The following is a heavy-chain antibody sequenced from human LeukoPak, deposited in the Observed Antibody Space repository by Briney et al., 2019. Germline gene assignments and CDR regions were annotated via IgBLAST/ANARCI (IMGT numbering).Heavy chain of an antibody. V-gene: IGHV4-34*12. D-gene: IGHD2-2*01. CDR1: GGSFSGYS. CDR2: IIHSGST. CDR3: ARAPSAYCSSTSCYVPRNQNFDY. Sequence: PSETLSLTCAVYGGSFSGYSWSWIRQAPGKGLEWIGEIIHSGSTNYNPSLKSRLTISVDTSKNQFSLKLSSVTAADTAVYYCARAPSAYCSSTSCYVPRNQNFDYWGQGTLVTVSS. J-gene: IGHJ4*02.